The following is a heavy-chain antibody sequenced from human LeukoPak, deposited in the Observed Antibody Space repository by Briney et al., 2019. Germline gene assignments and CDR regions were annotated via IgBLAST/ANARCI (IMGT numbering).Heavy chain of an antibody. CDR3: ARENLEYGDYAIDY. Sequence: PGGSLRLSCAASGLTISGHWMAWVRQAPGKGLEWVAGIKEDGSEAHYVDSVKGRFTMSRENGENSVYLQLNSLRAGDTAVYFCARENLEYGDYAIDYWGQGILVTVSS. V-gene: IGHV3-7*01. CDR2: IKEDGSEA. J-gene: IGHJ4*02. CDR1: GLTISGHW. D-gene: IGHD4-17*01.